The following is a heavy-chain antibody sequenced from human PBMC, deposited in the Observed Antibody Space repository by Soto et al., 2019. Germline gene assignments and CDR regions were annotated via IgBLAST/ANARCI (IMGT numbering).Heavy chain of an antibody. CDR3: ATLKGMHARYFDL. CDR2: IWYDGSNK. Sequence: QVQLVESGGGVVQPGRSLRLSCAASGFTFSSYGMHWVRQAPGKGLEWVAVIWYDGSNKYYADSVKGRFTISRDNSKNTLYLRMNSLRAEDTAVYYCATLKGMHARYFDLWGRGTLVTVSS. CDR1: GFTFSSYG. D-gene: IGHD3-10*01. J-gene: IGHJ2*01. V-gene: IGHV3-33*01.